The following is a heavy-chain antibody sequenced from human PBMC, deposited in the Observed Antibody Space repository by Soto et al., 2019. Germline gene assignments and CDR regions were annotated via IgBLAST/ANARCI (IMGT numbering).Heavy chain of an antibody. CDR2: VYWDDDK. J-gene: IGHJ4*02. Sequence: GATLGKPAQPVTQTCRFSGSPVTCRGVTESWIRQHPGKALEWLALVYWDDDKRYSPSLKNRLTITRDTSKNQVVLTMTNMDPVDTATYYCAHGATSINHGYDYWRQRTLVTVSS. CDR3: AHGATSINHGYDY. V-gene: IGHV2-5*02. D-gene: IGHD1-26*01. CDR1: GSPVTCRGVT.